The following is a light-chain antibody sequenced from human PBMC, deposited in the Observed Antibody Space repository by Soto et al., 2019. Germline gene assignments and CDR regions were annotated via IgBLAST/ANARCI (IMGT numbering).Light chain of an antibody. J-gene: IGLJ3*02. Sequence: QSALTQPPSASGSPGQSVTNSCTGTSSDVGGYNYVSWYQQHPGKAPKLMIYEVSERPSGVPDRFSGSKSGNTASLTVSGLQAEDEADYYCSSYAGSNNLVFGGGTKLTVL. CDR1: SSDVGGYNY. CDR3: SSYAGSNNLV. V-gene: IGLV2-8*01. CDR2: EVS.